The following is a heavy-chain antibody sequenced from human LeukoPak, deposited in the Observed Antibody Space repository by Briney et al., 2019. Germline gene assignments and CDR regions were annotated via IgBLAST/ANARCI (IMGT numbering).Heavy chain of an antibody. V-gene: IGHV1-18*01. Sequence: ASVKVSCKVSGYTLTELSMHWVRQAPGRGLEWMGWISAYNGNTNYAQKLQGRVTMTTDTSTSTAYMELRSLRSDDTAVYYCARRYYDILTGYYPASRERYFDYWGQGTLVTVSS. CDR1: GYTLTELS. D-gene: IGHD3-9*01. J-gene: IGHJ4*02. CDR3: ARRYYDILTGYYPASRERYFDY. CDR2: ISAYNGNT.